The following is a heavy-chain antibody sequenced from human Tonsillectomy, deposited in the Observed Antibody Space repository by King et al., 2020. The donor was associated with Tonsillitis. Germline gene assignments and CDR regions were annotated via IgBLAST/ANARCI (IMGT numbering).Heavy chain of an antibody. J-gene: IGHJ5*02. Sequence: VQLQESGPGLVKPSETLSLTCTVSGGSISSYYWSWIRQPPGKGLEWIGYIYYSGSTNYNPSLKSRVTISVDTSKNQFSLKLSSVTAADTAVYYCARHYALFPSGFDPWGQGTLVTVSS. CDR1: GGSISSYY. CDR3: ARHYALFPSGFDP. CDR2: IYYSGST. V-gene: IGHV4-59*08. D-gene: IGHD2/OR15-2a*01.